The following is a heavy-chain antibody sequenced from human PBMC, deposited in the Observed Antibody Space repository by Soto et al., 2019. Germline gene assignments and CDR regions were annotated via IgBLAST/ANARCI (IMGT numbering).Heavy chain of an antibody. D-gene: IGHD6-19*01. CDR2: ISYDGSNK. J-gene: IGHJ6*02. Sequence: GGSLRLSCAASGFTFSTYAMHWVRQAPSKGLEWVAVISYDGSNKYYADSVKGRFTISRDNSKNMLYLQMNSLTAEDTAVYYCARDSSNKVGMAGTVGNFSRMAGWGEGRPV. V-gene: IGHV3-30-3*01. CDR1: GFTFSTYA. CDR3: ARDSSNKVGMAGTVGNFSRMAG.